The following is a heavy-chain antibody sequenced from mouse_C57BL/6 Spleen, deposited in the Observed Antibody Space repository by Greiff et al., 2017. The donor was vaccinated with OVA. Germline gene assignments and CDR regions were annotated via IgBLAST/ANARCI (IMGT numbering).Heavy chain of an antibody. Sequence: QVQLQQSGAELVRPGASVTLSCKASGYTFTDFEMHWVKQTPVHGLEWIGAIDPETGGTAYNQKFKGKAILTADKSSSTAYMELRSLTSEDSAVYYALRSNFDVWGTGTTVTVSS. V-gene: IGHV1-15*01. CDR3: LRSNFDV. CDR1: GYTFTDFE. J-gene: IGHJ1*03. CDR2: IDPETGGT. D-gene: IGHD1-1*01.